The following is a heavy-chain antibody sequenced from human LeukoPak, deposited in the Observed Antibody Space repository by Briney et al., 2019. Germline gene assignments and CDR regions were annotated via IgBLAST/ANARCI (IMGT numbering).Heavy chain of an antibody. J-gene: IGHJ3*02. CDR1: GGSFSGYY. V-gene: IGHV4-34*01. CDR2: INHSGST. Sequence: SETLSLTCAVYGGSFSGYYWSWIRQPPGKGLEWIGEINHSGSTNYNPSLKSRVTISVDTSKNQFSLKLSSVTAADTAVYYCARGGSLSITTIVVVIPRAFDIWGQGTMVTVSS. D-gene: IGHD3-22*01. CDR3: ARGGSLSITTIVVVIPRAFDI.